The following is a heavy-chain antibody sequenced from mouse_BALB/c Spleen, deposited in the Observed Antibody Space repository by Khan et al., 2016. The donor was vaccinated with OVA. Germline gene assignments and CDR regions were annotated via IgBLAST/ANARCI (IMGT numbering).Heavy chain of an antibody. V-gene: IGHV1-62-2*01. D-gene: IGHD2-10*02. CDR2: FYPGTGSI. J-gene: IGHJ2*01. CDR1: GYMFTDYI. Sequence: VQLQQSGAELVKPGASVKLSCKASGYMFTDYIIHWVKQRSRQGLEWIGWFYPGTGSIKNNEKFKDKATLTADKSSSTVYMELSRLTSEYSAVYCCGKHGRYCNLFDYWGQGTTLTVSS. CDR3: GKHGRYCNLFDY.